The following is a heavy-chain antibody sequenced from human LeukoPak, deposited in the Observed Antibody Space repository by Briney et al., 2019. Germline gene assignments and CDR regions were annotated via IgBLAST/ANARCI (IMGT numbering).Heavy chain of an antibody. D-gene: IGHD2-2*01. Sequence: ASVKVSCKASGYTFTSYGISWVRQAPGQGLEWMGWISAYNGNTNYAQKLQGRVTMTTDTSTSTAYMELRSLRSDDTAVYYCARVYCSSNSCYACGMGYWGQGTLVTVSS. CDR2: ISAYNGNT. V-gene: IGHV1-18*01. J-gene: IGHJ4*02. CDR1: GYTFTSYG. CDR3: ARVYCSSNSCYACGMGY.